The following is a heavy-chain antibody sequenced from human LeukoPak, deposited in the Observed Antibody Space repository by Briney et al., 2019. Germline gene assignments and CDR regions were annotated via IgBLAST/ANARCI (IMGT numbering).Heavy chain of an antibody. CDR2: MNPNSGNR. CDR3: ARKRAGSGYYYYGMDV. V-gene: IGHV1-8*01. Sequence: ASVKVSCKASGNTFTSYDINWVRQATGQGLEWMGWMNPNSGNRGYAQKFQGRVTMTTNSSISTVYMEVSSLRSEDTAVYYCARKRAGSGYYYYGMDVWGQGTTVTVSS. D-gene: IGHD1-1*01. CDR1: GNTFTSYD. J-gene: IGHJ6*02.